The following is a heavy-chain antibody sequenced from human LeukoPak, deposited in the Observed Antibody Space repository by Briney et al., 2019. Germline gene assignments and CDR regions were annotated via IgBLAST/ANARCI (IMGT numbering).Heavy chain of an antibody. CDR2: IIPIFGTA. CDR1: GGTFSSYA. CDR3: ARVARRYYDSSGPDAFDI. V-gene: IGHV1-69*05. D-gene: IGHD3-22*01. Sequence: SVKVSCKASGGTFSSYAISWVRQAPGQGLEWMGRIIPIFGTANCAQKFQGRVTITTDESTSTAYMELSSLRSEDTAVYYCARVARRYYDSSGPDAFDIWGQGTMVTVSS. J-gene: IGHJ3*02.